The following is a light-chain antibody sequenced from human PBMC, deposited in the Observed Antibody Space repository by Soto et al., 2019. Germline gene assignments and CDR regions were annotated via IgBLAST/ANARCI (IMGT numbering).Light chain of an antibody. CDR3: SSYSTSSPYV. V-gene: IGLV2-14*01. CDR2: VVS. CDR1: SSDVGGYNY. J-gene: IGLJ1*01. Sequence: QSALAQPTSVSGSPGQSIAISCTGTSSDVGGYNYVSWHQQHPGKAPKVLISVVSNRPSGVSNRFSGSKSGNTASLTISGLQAADEADYYCSSYSTSSPYVFGTGTKVTVL.